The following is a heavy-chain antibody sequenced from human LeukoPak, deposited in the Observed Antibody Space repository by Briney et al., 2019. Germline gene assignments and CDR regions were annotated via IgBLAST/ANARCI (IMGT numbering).Heavy chain of an antibody. CDR2: INPYSGGT. Sequence: XXXXTFTGXXMHWVRQAPGQGLEWMGWINPYSGGTIYAQKFQGRVTMTRDTSISTAYMELSRLRSEDTAVYYCAXXXXXXXXXXXYGFWFDPWGQGTLVTVSS. J-gene: IGHJ5*02. V-gene: IGHV1-2*02. CDR1: XXTFTGXX. D-gene: IGHD4-17*01. CDR3: AXXXXXXXXXXXYGFWFDP.